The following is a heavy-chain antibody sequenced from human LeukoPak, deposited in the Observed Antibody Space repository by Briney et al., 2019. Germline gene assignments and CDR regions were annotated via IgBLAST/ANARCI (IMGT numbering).Heavy chain of an antibody. CDR3: ASDYSNYGWFDP. Sequence: SETLSLTCTVSGGSISSSSYYWGWIRQPPGKGLEWIGSIYYSGSTYYNPSLKSRVTISVDTSKNQFSLRLSSVTAADTAVYYCASDYSNYGWFDPWGQGTLVTVSS. J-gene: IGHJ5*02. D-gene: IGHD4-11*01. CDR2: IYYSGST. V-gene: IGHV4-39*01. CDR1: GGSISSSSYY.